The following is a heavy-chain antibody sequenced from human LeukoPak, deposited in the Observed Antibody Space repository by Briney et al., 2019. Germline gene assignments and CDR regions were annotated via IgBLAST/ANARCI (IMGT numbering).Heavy chain of an antibody. J-gene: IGHJ5*02. CDR3: AKDSPAYYYDRAPFDP. CDR1: GFTFSSYA. D-gene: IGHD3-10*02. Sequence: GGSLRLSCAASGFTFSSYAMSWVRQAPGKGLEWVSAISGSGGSTYYADSVKGRFTISRDNSKNTLYLQMNSLRAEDTAVYYCAKDSPAYYYDRAPFDPWGQGTLVTVSS. V-gene: IGHV3-23*01. CDR2: ISGSGGST.